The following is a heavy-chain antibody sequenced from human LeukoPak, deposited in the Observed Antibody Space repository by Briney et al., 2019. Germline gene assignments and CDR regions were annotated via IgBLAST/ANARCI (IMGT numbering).Heavy chain of an antibody. J-gene: IGHJ4*02. CDR1: GYTFTGYY. CDR2: INPNSGGT. CDR3: ARDLIVVAEGYFDY. Sequence: ASVKVSCKASGYTFTGYYMHWVRQAPGQGLEWMGWINPNSGGTNYAQKLQGRVTMTTDTSTSTAYMELRSLRSDDTAVYYRARDLIVVAEGYFDYWGQGTLVTVSS. D-gene: IGHD3-22*01. V-gene: IGHV1-2*02.